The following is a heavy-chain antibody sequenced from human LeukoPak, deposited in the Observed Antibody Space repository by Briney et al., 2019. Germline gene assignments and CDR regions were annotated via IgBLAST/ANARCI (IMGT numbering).Heavy chain of an antibody. CDR1: GFTFSAYG. J-gene: IGHJ4*02. D-gene: IGHD5-12*01. CDR3: TKDRGGYTYYPFLSYFFDS. Sequence: PGESLRLSCAASGFTFSAYGIHWVRQAPGKGLEWVTVISYDGNYRNYADSVKGRFTISRDDSKNTLYLQMNSLTTEDTAVYYCTKDRGGYTYYPFLSYFFDSWGQGTLVTVSS. V-gene: IGHV3-30*18. CDR2: ISYDGNYR.